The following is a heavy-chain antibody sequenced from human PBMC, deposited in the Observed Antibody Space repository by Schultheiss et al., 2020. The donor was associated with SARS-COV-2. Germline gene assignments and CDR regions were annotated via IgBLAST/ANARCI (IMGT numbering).Heavy chain of an antibody. CDR2: INHSGST. CDR1: GGSFSGYY. Sequence: LSCAVYGGSFSGYYWSWIRQPPGKGLEWIGEINHSGSTNYNPSLKSRVTISVDTSKNQFSLKLSSVTAADTAVYYCARLDSESYSAFDIWGQGTMVTVSS. CDR3: ARLDSESYSAFDI. J-gene: IGHJ3*02. D-gene: IGHD1-26*01. V-gene: IGHV4-34*01.